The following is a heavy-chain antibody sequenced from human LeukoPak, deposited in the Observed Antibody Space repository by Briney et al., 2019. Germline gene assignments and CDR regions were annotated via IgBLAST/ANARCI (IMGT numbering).Heavy chain of an antibody. CDR3: ARDMTILAYCGGDCYSGEDAFDI. Sequence: SQTLSLTCTVSGGSISSGSYYWSWIRQPAGKGLEWIGRIYTSGSTNYNPSLKSRVTISVDTSKNQFSLKLSSVTAADTAVYYCARDMTILAYCGGDCYSGEDAFDIWGQGTMVTVSS. CDR2: IYTSGST. D-gene: IGHD2-21*02. V-gene: IGHV4-61*02. J-gene: IGHJ3*02. CDR1: GGSISSGSYY.